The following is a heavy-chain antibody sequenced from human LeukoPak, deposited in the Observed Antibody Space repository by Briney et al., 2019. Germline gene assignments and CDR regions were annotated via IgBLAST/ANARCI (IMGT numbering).Heavy chain of an antibody. J-gene: IGHJ4*02. V-gene: IGHV3-23*01. D-gene: IGHD6-13*01. CDR3: AKSPRKQQQASYFDY. Sequence: PGGSLRLSCAASGFTFSSYAMSWVRQAPGKGLEWVSAISGSGGSTYYADSVKGRFTISRDNSKNTLYLQMNSLRAEDTAVYYCAKSPRKQQQASYFDYWGQGTLVTVSS. CDR1: GFTFSSYA. CDR2: ISGSGGST.